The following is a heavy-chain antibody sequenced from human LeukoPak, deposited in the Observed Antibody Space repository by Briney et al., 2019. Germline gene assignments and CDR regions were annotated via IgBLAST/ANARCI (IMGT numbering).Heavy chain of an antibody. D-gene: IGHD5-18*01. CDR3: ASGGNTAMVVFFHY. Sequence: GGSLRLSCAASGFTFDDYGMSWVCQAPGKGLEWVSGINWNGDSTGYADSVEGRFTISRDNAKSSLYLQMYSLRAEDTAFYYCASGGNTAMVVFFHYWWQGTLVTVSS. J-gene: IGHJ4*02. CDR2: INWNGDST. V-gene: IGHV3-20*04. CDR1: GFTFDDYG.